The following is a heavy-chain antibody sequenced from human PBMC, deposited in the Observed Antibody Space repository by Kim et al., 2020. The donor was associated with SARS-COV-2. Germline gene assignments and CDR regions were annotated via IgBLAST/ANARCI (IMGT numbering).Heavy chain of an antibody. CDR2: TT. D-gene: IGHD3-16*01. CDR3: AREFGIYFDY. Sequence: TTNNAQKVQGRLTMTTDTSTSTAYMELRSLRSDDTAVYYCAREFGIYFDYWGQGTLVTVSS. V-gene: IGHV1-18*01. J-gene: IGHJ4*02.